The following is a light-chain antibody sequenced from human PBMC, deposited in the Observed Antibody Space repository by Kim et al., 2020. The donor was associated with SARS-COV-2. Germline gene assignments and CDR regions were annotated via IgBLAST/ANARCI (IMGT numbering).Light chain of an antibody. J-gene: IGKJ4*01. CDR2: GAS. CDR1: QSVSSN. CDR3: QQYHNWPPLT. Sequence: SPGERATLSCRASQSVSSNVAWYQQKPGQAPRLLIYGASTRATGIPARFSGSGSGTEFTLTISSLQSEDFAVYYCQQYHNWPPLTFGGGTKVEIK. V-gene: IGKV3-15*01.